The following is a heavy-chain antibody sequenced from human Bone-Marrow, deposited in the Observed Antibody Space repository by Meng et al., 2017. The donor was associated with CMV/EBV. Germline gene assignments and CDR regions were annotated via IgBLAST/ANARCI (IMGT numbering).Heavy chain of an antibody. Sequence: GESLKISCAASGFTFSSYSMNWVRQAPGKGLEWVSSISSSSSSYIYYADSVKSRFTISRDNAKNSLYLQMNSLRAEDTAVYYCATSYYRTFDYWGQGTLVTVSS. V-gene: IGHV3-21*01. CDR1: GFTFSSYS. J-gene: IGHJ4*02. CDR2: ISSSSSSYI. D-gene: IGHD1-26*01. CDR3: ATSYYRTFDY.